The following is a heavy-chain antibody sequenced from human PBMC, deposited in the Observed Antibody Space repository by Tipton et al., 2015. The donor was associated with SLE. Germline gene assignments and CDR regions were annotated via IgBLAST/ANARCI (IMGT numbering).Heavy chain of an antibody. CDR3: ARDFEACSSTSCSLDY. CDR1: GGSISTYY. D-gene: IGHD2-2*01. J-gene: IGHJ4*02. Sequence: TLSLTCTVSGGSISTYYWSWIRQPPKQGLEWIGWIYHTGSTDYNPSLKSRVTISVDTSKNQFSLRLSSVTAADTAVYYCARDFEACSSTSCSLDYWGQGTLVTVSS. V-gene: IGHV4-59*01. CDR2: IYHTGST.